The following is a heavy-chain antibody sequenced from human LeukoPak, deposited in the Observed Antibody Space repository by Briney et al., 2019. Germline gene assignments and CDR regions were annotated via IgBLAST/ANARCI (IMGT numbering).Heavy chain of an antibody. CDR3: ARDSIRGYDYVMEPFDY. CDR1: GFTFSSYS. CDR2: ISSSSSYI. V-gene: IGHV3-21*01. J-gene: IGHJ4*02. D-gene: IGHD5-12*01. Sequence: GGSLRLSCAASGFTFSSYSMNWVSQARGKGLEWVSSISSSSSYIYYADSVKGRFTISRDNAKNSLYLQMNSLRAEDTAVYYCARDSIRGYDYVMEPFDYWGQGTLVTVSS.